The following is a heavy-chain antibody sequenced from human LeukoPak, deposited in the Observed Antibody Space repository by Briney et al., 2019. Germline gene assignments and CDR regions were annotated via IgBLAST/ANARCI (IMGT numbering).Heavy chain of an antibody. CDR3: ARASGEYSYGYNWFDP. CDR1: GFTFSSYS. J-gene: IGHJ5*02. D-gene: IGHD5-18*01. Sequence: GGSLRLSCAASGFTFSSYSMIWVRQAPGKGLEWVSYISRSSTTIYYADSVKGRFTISRDNARDSLYLQMSSLRAEDTAVYYCARASGEYSYGYNWFDPWGQGTLVTVSS. CDR2: ISRSSTTI. V-gene: IGHV3-48*04.